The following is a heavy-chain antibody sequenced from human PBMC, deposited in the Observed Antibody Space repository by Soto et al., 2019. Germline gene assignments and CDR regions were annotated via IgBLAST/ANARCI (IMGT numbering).Heavy chain of an antibody. CDR3: ARVGGPLSGIVYYSYYGMEV. Sequence: SETLSLTCTFSVVSISSGGYYCSWIRQHPWKGLEWIGYIYYSGSTYYNPSLKSRVTISVDTSKNQFSLKLSSVTAADTAVYYCARVGGPLSGIVYYSYYGMEVLGQGTTVSVSS. CDR2: IYYSGST. D-gene: IGHD3-16*02. CDR1: VVSISSGGYY. V-gene: IGHV4-31*03. J-gene: IGHJ6*01.